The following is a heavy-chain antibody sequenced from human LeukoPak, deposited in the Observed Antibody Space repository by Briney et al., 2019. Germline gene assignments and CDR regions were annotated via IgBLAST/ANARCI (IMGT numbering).Heavy chain of an antibody. CDR3: AREDSSSWYDY. Sequence: SETLSLTCTVSGVSINSYYWSWIRQPPGKGLEWIGYIYHSGSTNYSPSLKSRVTISLDTSKNQFSLKLSSVTAADTAVYYCAREDSSSWYDYWGQGTLVTVSS. D-gene: IGHD6-13*01. CDR2: IYHSGST. J-gene: IGHJ4*02. V-gene: IGHV4-59*12. CDR1: GVSINSYY.